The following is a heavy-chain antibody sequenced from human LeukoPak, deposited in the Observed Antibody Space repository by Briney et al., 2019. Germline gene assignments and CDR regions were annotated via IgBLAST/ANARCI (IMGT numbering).Heavy chain of an antibody. J-gene: IGHJ6*02. CDR3: ARSTPVAGFVSDSYSYGMDV. CDR2: VYYSGTT. CDR1: GDSISSNSYY. V-gene: IGHV4-61*05. D-gene: IGHD6-19*01. Sequence: SETLSLTCTVSGDSISSNSYYWSWIRQPPGKGLEWIGYVYYSGTTKYNPSLKSRVTISVDTPKKQVSLKLTSVTAADTAVYFCARSTPVAGFVSDSYSYGMDVWGQGTTVTVAS.